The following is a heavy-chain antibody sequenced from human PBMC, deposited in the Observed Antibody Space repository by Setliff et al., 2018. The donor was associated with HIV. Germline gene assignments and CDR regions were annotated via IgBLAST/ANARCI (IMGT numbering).Heavy chain of an antibody. CDR2: IYYSGST. CDR1: GVSINRTDHY. Sequence: PSETLSLTCSVSGVSINRTDHYWGWIRQPPGKGLEWIGNIYYSGSTYYNPSLKSRVTISVDMSKNQFSLRLTSVTAADTAMYYCARHDFWSGYHNWFDPWGQGTLVTVSS. D-gene: IGHD3-3*01. V-gene: IGHV4-39*01. CDR3: ARHDFWSGYHNWFDP. J-gene: IGHJ5*02.